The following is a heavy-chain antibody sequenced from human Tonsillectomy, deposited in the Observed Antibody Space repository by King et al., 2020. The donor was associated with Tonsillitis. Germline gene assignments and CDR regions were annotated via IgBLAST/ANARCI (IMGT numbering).Heavy chain of an antibody. V-gene: IGHV1-69*01. CDR1: GGTSSNYG. D-gene: IGHD3-10*01. CDR3: ARTIYGSVTYMGFDL. J-gene: IGHJ3*01. CDR2: IIPIFGTP. Sequence: QLVQSGAEVKKPGSSVKVSCKASGGTSSNYGLSWVRQAPGQGLEWMGGIIPIFGTPHYAQTFQGRVTITADESTRTAYMELSSLRSEDTAVYFCARTIYGSVTYMGFDLWGPGTMVTVSS.